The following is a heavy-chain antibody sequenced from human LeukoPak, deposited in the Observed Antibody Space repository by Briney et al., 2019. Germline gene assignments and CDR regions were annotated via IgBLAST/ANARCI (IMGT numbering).Heavy chain of an antibody. CDR2: IISSSDYI. V-gene: IGHV3-21*06. CDR3: TRATDGLWYF. D-gene: IGHD2-8*01. CDR1: GLTSTGYS. Sequence: GRSLRLSCLVTGLTSTGYSMSWVRQAPGKGLEWVSSIISSSDYIFYADSVEGRFTISRDNAKNSLYLEMNSLRAEDTAVYYCTRATDGLWYFWGQGTLVTVSS. J-gene: IGHJ4*02.